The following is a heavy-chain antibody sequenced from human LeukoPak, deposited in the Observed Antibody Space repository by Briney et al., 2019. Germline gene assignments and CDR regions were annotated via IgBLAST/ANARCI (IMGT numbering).Heavy chain of an antibody. Sequence: SETLSLTCTASGGSISSGSYYWSWIRQPAGKGLEWIGRIYTSGSTNYNPSLKSRVTISVDTSKNQFSLKLSSVTAADTAVYYCARYLDYYNWFDPWGQGTLVTVSS. D-gene: IGHD4/OR15-4a*01. J-gene: IGHJ5*02. CDR1: GGSISSGSYY. CDR2: IYTSGST. V-gene: IGHV4-61*02. CDR3: ARYLDYYNWFDP.